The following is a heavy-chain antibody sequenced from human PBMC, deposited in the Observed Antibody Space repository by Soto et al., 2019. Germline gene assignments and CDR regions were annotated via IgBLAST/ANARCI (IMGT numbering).Heavy chain of an antibody. CDR3: ARGGLCSSGGLDY. J-gene: IGHJ4*02. Sequence: ASVKVSCKASGYTFTNHGISWVRQAPGEGLEWMGWISPYNGDTNNAQKFQGRVTMTTDTPTNTGFMELTRLTSDDTAVYCCARGGLCSSGGLDYWGQGTLVTVSS. D-gene: IGHD3-10*02. CDR2: ISPYNGDT. V-gene: IGHV1-18*01. CDR1: GYTFTNHG.